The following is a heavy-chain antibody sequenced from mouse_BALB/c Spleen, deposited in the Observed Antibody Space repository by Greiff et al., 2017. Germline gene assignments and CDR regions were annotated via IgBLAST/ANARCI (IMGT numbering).Heavy chain of an antibody. J-gene: IGHJ1*01. Sequence: EVKVVESGGGLVKPGGSLKLSCAASGFTFSSYAMSWVRQTPEKRLEWVASISSGGSTYYPDSVKGRFTISRDNARNILYLQMSSLRSEDTAMYYCARGLESFYWYFDVWGAGTTVTVSS. CDR1: GFTFSSYA. CDR2: ISSGGST. CDR3: ARGLESFYWYFDV. V-gene: IGHV5-6-5*01.